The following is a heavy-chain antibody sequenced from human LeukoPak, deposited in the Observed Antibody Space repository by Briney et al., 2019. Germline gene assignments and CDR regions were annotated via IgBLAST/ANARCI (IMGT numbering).Heavy chain of an antibody. CDR3: APTWNAMERGTAIVLDFYYYGMDV. J-gene: IGHJ6*02. V-gene: IGHV7-4-1*02. D-gene: IGHD5-18*01. CDR2: INTNTGNP. Sequence: ASVKASCKASGYTFTNYAMNWVRQAPGQGLEWMGWINTNTGNPTYAQGFTGRFVFTLDTSVSTAYLQISSLKAEDTAVYYCAPTWNAMERGTAIVLDFYYYGMDVWGQGTTVTVSS. CDR1: GYTFTNYA.